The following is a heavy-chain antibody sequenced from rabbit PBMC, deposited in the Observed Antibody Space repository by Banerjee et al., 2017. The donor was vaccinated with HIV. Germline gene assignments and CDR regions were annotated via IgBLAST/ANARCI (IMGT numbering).Heavy chain of an antibody. CDR1: GFSFSSSYY. J-gene: IGHJ4*01. CDR2: IGTASGST. CDR3: ARSSSGYWGFNL. Sequence: QSLEESGGDLVKPEGSLTLTCTASGFSFSSSYYMCWVRQAPGKGLEWIGCIGTASGSTYYASWAKGRFTISLDNAQNTVFLQMTSLTAADTATYFCARSSSGYWGFNLWGQGTLVTVS. V-gene: IGHV1S40*01. D-gene: IGHD1-1*01.